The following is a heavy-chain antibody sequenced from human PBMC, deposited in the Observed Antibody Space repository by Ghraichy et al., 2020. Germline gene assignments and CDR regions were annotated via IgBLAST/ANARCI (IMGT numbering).Heavy chain of an antibody. CDR3: ARYGSGSYYKYYFDY. D-gene: IGHD3-10*01. CDR1: GGSISSSSYY. V-gene: IGHV4-39*01. Sequence: SQTLSLTCTVSGGSISSSSYYWGWIRQPPGKGLEWIGSIYYSGSTYYNPSLKSRVTISVDTSKNQFSLKLSSVTAADTAVYYCARYGSGSYYKYYFDYWGQGTLVTVSS. J-gene: IGHJ4*02. CDR2: IYYSGST.